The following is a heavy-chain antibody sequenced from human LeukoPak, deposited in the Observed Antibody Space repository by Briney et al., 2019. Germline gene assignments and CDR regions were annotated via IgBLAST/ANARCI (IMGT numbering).Heavy chain of an antibody. D-gene: IGHD3-9*01. V-gene: IGHV4-59*12. J-gene: IGHJ3*02. CDR1: GGSISSYY. CDR2: IHKTESS. CDR3: ARTSTSYYDILTGAFDI. Sequence: PSETLSLTCTVSGGSISSYYWNWIRRSPGKGLEWIGCIHKTESSTYSPSLKGRLTISLDTSKNQFSLKLTSVTAADTAVYYCARTSTSYYDILTGAFDIWGQGTMVTVSS.